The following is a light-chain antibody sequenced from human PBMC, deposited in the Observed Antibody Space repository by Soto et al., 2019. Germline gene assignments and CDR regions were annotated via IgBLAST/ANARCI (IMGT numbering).Light chain of an antibody. Sequence: EIVLTQSPATLYLSPGERATLSCRASQSRSTFLAWNQLTPGQAHRLLIFDASNRTTGIPVRFSGSGSGTDFTLTISSLEPEEFAVYYCQQRSNLVTFGPGTTVEIK. CDR3: QQRSNLVT. J-gene: IGKJ3*01. CDR1: QSRSTF. V-gene: IGKV3-11*01. CDR2: DAS.